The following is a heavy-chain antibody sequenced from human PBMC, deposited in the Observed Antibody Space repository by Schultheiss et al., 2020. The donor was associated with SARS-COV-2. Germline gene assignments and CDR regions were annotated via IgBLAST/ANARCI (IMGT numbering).Heavy chain of an antibody. CDR3: ARLSSSGWPGYDFDY. J-gene: IGHJ4*02. D-gene: IGHD6-19*01. V-gene: IGHV4-31*03. CDR1: GGSISSGGYY. CDR2: IYYSGST. Sequence: SCTVSGGSISSGGYYWSWIRQHPGKGLEWIGYIYYSGSTYYNPSLKSRVTISVDTSKNQFSLKLSSVTAADTAVYYCARLSSSGWPGYDFDYWGQGTLVTVSS.